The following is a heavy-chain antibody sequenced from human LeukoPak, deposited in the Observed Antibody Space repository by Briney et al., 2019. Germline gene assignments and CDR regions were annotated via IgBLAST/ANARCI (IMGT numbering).Heavy chain of an antibody. D-gene: IGHD1-26*01. CDR1: GGSISSSTYY. V-gene: IGHV4-39*07. Sequence: PSETLSLTCTVSGGSISSSTYYWGWIRQPPGKGLEWIGSIYHSGSTYYNPSLKSRVTISVDTSKNQFSLKLSSVTAADTAVYYCALDSGSYYGSFDYWGQGTLVTVSS. CDR3: ALDSGSYYGSFDY. CDR2: IYHSGST. J-gene: IGHJ4*02.